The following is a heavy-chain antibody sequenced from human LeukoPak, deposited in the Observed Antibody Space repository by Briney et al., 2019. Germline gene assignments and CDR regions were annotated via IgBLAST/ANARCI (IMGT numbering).Heavy chain of an antibody. V-gene: IGHV1-2*06. CDR2: INPYSGET. Sequence: ASVKVSCKASGYTFAGYHIHWVRQAPGQGLEWMGRINPYSGETNLAQKFQGRVTITTDTSITTAYMDLSSLTPDDTAVYFCARDQGSLTRSWYTGYWGQGTQVTVSS. CDR3: ARDQGSLTRSWYTGY. CDR1: GYTFAGYH. D-gene: IGHD6-13*01. J-gene: IGHJ4*02.